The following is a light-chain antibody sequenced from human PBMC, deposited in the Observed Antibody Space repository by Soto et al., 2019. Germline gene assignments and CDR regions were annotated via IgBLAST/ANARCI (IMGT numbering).Light chain of an antibody. V-gene: IGLV2-14*01. J-gene: IGLJ1*01. Sequence: QSALTQPASVSGSPGQSITISCTGTSSDVGGYIFVSWYQQHPSKAPKLIIYEVSNQPSGVSNRFSGSKSGNTASLTISGLQAEDEADYYCSSYTRSSTYVFGSGTKLTVL. CDR2: EVS. CDR3: SSYTRSSTYV. CDR1: SSDVGGYIF.